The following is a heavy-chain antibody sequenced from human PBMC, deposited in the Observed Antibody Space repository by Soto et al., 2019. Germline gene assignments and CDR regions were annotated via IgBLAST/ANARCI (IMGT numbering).Heavy chain of an antibody. V-gene: IGHV2-5*02. CDR3: ARSKYSISSFDY. CDR1: GFSLSTDDVG. Sequence: SGPTLVNPTQPLTLTCTFSGFSLSTDDVGVGWIRQPPGKALDWLAVIYWDDDKRYSPSLKSRLTITKDTSKNQVLLTMTNMDPVDTATYFCARSKYSISSFDYWGQGALVTVSS. D-gene: IGHD6-6*01. J-gene: IGHJ4*02. CDR2: IYWDDDK.